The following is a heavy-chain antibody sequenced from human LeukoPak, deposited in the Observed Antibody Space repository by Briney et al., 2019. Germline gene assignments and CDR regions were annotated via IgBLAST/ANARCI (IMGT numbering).Heavy chain of an antibody. CDR2: VYYTGST. V-gene: IGHV4-59*01. CDR3: ARETSQKRAHYMDV. Sequence: PWETLSLTCTVSGGSISSYYWSWVRQPPGKGLEWIGFVYYTGSTNYSPSLKSRVTISVDTSKNQFSLKLRSVTAADTAVYYCARETSQKRAHYMDVWGKGTTVTISS. D-gene: IGHD6-25*01. CDR1: GGSISSYY. J-gene: IGHJ6*03.